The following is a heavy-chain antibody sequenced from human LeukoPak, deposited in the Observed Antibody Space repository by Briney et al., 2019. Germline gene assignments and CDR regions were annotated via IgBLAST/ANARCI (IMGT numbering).Heavy chain of an antibody. V-gene: IGHV1-69*04. Sequence: SVKVSCKASGGTFSSYTISWVRQAPGQGLEWMGRIIPILGIADYAQKFQGRVTITADKSTSTAYMELSSLRSEDTAVYYCARDFAYYYDSSGYYPPLGYWGQGTLVTVSS. CDR3: ARDFAYYYDSSGYYPPLGY. D-gene: IGHD3-22*01. J-gene: IGHJ4*02. CDR1: GGTFSSYT. CDR2: IIPILGIA.